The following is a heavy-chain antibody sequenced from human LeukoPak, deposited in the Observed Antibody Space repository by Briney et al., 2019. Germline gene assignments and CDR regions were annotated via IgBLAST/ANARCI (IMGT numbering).Heavy chain of an antibody. CDR2: FSGSGGST. J-gene: IGHJ3*02. D-gene: IGHD1-1*01. CDR3: AKDVSGSERPDAFDI. Sequence: GGSLSLSCAASGFTFSSYAMSWVRQAPGKGLGWVSAFSGSGGSTYYADSVKGRFTISRDNSKNTLYLQMNSLRAEDTAVYYCAKDVSGSERPDAFDIWGQGTMVTVSS. CDR1: GFTFSSYA. V-gene: IGHV3-23*01.